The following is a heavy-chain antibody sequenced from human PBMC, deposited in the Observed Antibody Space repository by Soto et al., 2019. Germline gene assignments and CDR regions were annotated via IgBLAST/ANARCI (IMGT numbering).Heavy chain of an antibody. D-gene: IGHD1-26*01. J-gene: IGHJ4*02. CDR1: GFTFSSYA. CDR3: AKDQSPYSGSYFDY. V-gene: IGHV3-23*01. CDR2: ISGSGGST. Sequence: GWSLRLSCAASGFTFSSYAMSWVRQAPGKGLEWVSAISGSGGSTYYADSVKGRFTISRDNSKNTLYLQMNSLRAEDTAVYYCAKDQSPYSGSYFDYWGQGTLVTVSS.